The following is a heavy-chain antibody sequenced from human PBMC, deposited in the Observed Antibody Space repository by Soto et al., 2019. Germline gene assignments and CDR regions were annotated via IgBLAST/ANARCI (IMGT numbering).Heavy chain of an antibody. Sequence: QVQLVESGGGVVQPGRSLRLSCAASGFTFSSYGMHWVRQAPGNGLEWVAVIWYDGSNKYYADSVKGRFTISRDNSKNTLYLQMNSLRAEDTAVYYCAREDHITGTVDYWGQGTLVNVSS. D-gene: IGHD1-7*01. J-gene: IGHJ4*02. CDR1: GFTFSSYG. CDR2: IWYDGSNK. CDR3: AREDHITGTVDY. V-gene: IGHV3-33*01.